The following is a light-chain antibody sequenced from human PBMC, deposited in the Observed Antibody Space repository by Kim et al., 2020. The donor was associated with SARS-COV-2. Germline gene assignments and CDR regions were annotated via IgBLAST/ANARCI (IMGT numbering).Light chain of an antibody. J-gene: IGLJ2*01. CDR1: SSDVGGYNN. V-gene: IGLV2-8*01. CDR3: SSYAGSNNLV. Sequence: GQSDTISCSATSSDVGGYNNVSWYQQHPGKAPKLMIYEVSKRPSGVPDRFSASKSGNTASLTVSGLQAEDEADYYCSSYAGSNNLVFGGGTQLTVL. CDR2: EVS.